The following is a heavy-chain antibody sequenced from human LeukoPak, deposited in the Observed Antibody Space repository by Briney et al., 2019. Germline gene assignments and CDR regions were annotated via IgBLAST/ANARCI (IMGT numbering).Heavy chain of an antibody. J-gene: IGHJ4*02. CDR1: GGSISSSSYY. CDR2: IYYSGST. Sequence: SETLSLTCTVSGGSISSSSYYWGWIRQPPGKGLAWIGSIYYSGSTYYNPSLKSRVTISVDTSKNQFSLKLSSVTAADTAVYYCARRVDYYDSSGYYHHFDHWGQGTLVTVSS. D-gene: IGHD3-22*01. CDR3: ARRVDYYDSSGYYHHFDH. V-gene: IGHV4-39*01.